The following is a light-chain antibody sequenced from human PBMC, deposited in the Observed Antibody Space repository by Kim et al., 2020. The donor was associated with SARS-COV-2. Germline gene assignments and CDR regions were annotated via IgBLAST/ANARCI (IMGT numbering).Light chain of an antibody. CDR1: QRVSSD. Sequence: EILMTQSPATLSVSPGERATLSCRASQRVSSDLAWYQQKPGQAPRLLIYGASTRATGIPARFSGSGSGTEFTLTISSLQSEDFAVYYCQHYNDWPLTFGGGTRVEI. J-gene: IGKJ4*01. CDR2: GAS. V-gene: IGKV3-15*01. CDR3: QHYNDWPLT.